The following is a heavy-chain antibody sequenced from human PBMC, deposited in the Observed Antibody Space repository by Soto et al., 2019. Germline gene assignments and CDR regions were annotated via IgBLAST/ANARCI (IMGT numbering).Heavy chain of an antibody. CDR1: GGTFSSYT. D-gene: IGHD2-15*01. CDR2: IIPILGIA. J-gene: IGHJ6*02. V-gene: IGHV1-69*02. CDR3: AGPNRKGGPYYYYGMDV. Sequence: QVQLVQSGAEVKKPGSSVKVSCKASGGTFSSYTISWVRQAPGQGLEWMGRIIPILGIANYAQKFQGRVTITAEKSTSTAYMELSSLRSEDTAVYYCAGPNRKGGPYYYYGMDVWGQGTTVTVSS.